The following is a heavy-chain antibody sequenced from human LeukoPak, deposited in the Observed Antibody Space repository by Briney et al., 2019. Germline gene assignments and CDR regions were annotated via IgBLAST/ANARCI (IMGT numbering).Heavy chain of an antibody. V-gene: IGHV3-30*18. CDR2: ISYDGSNK. D-gene: IGHD3-22*01. CDR3: AKANGDYYDSSGYYYGGYFDY. J-gene: IGHJ4*02. CDR1: GFTVSSNY. Sequence: PGGSLRLSCAASGFTVSSNYMGWVRQAPGKGLEWVAVISYDGSNKYYADSVKGRFTISRDNSKNTLYLQMNSLRAEDTAVYYCAKANGDYYDSSGYYYGGYFDYWGQGTLVTVSS.